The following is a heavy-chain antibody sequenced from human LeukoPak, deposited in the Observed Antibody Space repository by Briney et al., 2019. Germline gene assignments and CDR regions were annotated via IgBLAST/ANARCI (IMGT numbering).Heavy chain of an antibody. D-gene: IGHD7-27*01. CDR1: GFTISTNY. CDR2: LHSGGHT. Sequence: GSLRLSCAASGFTISTNYLSWVRQAPGKGLVWVSALHSGGHTFYADSVRGRFIISRDISKNTLHLQMNDLGAEGTALYYCVRGLSGVSSWYFDLWGRGTLVSVSS. CDR3: VRGLSGVSSWYFDL. J-gene: IGHJ2*01. V-gene: IGHV3-53*01.